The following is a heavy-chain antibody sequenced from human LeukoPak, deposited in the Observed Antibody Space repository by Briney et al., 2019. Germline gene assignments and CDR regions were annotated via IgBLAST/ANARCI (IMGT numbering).Heavy chain of an antibody. Sequence: GESLKISCKGSGYSFTSYWIGWVRQMPGKGLEWMGIIYPGDSDTRYSPSFQGQVTISADKSVSTAYLQWGSLKASDTAMYYCARLRFLGPAEGFAWFDPWGQGTLVTVSS. V-gene: IGHV5-51*01. CDR1: GYSFTSYW. J-gene: IGHJ5*02. CDR3: ARLRFLGPAEGFAWFDP. D-gene: IGHD3-3*01. CDR2: IYPGDSDT.